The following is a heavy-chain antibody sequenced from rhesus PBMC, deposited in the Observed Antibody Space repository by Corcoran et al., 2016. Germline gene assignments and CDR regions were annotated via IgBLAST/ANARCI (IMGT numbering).Heavy chain of an antibody. V-gene: IGHV4-127*01. CDR2: IVGRRRIP. CDR3: ARVVYYEDDYGYYYTFDY. Sequence: QVQLQESGPGLVKPSETLSLTCAVSGSSISSGYGWSWIRQPPGKGPEWIGYIVGRRRIPYTTPSLNSLVTMSTATSKNQFSLKLSSVTVADTAVYYCARVVYYEDDYGYYYTFDYWGQGVLVTVSS. D-gene: IGHD3-9*01. J-gene: IGHJ4*01. CDR1: GSSISSGYG.